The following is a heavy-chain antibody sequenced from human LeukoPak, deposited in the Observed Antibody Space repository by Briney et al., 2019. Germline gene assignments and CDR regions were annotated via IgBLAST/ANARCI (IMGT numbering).Heavy chain of an antibody. Sequence: GESLKISCNASGYRFSTSWIGWWRQLPGRGLEWMGIIYVGDSDTRYSPSFQGQVTISADKSISTAYLQWSSLKASDTAMYYCARHLYSGYDHYYYYGMDVWGQGTTVTVSS. D-gene: IGHD5-12*01. V-gene: IGHV5-51*01. CDR1: GYRFSTSW. CDR2: IYVGDSDT. CDR3: ARHLYSGYDHYYYYGMDV. J-gene: IGHJ6*02.